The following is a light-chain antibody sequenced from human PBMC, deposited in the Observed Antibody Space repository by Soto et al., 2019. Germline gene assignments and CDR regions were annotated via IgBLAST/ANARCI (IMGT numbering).Light chain of an antibody. CDR1: SSDVGGSNF. CDR2: DVS. J-gene: IGLJ3*02. CDR3: CSYAGNSLWV. V-gene: IGLV2-11*01. Sequence: QSALTQPRSVSGSPGQSVTISCTGTSSDVGGSNFVSWYQQHPGKAPKLVIYDVSKRPSGVPDRSSGSKSGNTASLTISGLQAEDEADYYCCSYAGNSLWVFGGGTKLTVL.